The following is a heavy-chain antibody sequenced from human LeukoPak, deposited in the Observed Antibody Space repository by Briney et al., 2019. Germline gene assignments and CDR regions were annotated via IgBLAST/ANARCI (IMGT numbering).Heavy chain of an antibody. Sequence: PSETLSLTCTVSGGSISSYYWSWIRQPPGKGLEWIGYIYYNGSTNYNPSLKSRVTISVDTSKNQFSLKLSSVTAADTAVYYCARHVPIAVAGTSWYFDLWGRGTLVTVSS. CDR1: GGSISSYY. CDR2: IYYNGST. D-gene: IGHD6-19*01. V-gene: IGHV4-59*08. CDR3: ARHVPIAVAGTSWYFDL. J-gene: IGHJ2*01.